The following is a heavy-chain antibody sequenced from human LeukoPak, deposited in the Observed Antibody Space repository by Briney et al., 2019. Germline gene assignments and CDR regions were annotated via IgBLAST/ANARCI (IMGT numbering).Heavy chain of an antibody. J-gene: IGHJ4*02. V-gene: IGHV3-30-3*01. CDR2: ISYDGSNK. D-gene: IGHD3-22*01. CDR3: ARESPETYYYDSSGYYPFGY. Sequence: GRSLRLSCAASGFTFSSYAMHWVRQAPGKGLEWVAVISYDGSNKYYADSVKGRFTISRDNSKNTLYLQMNSLRAEDTAVYYCARESPETYYYDSSGYYPFGYWGQGTLVTVSS. CDR1: GFTFSSYA.